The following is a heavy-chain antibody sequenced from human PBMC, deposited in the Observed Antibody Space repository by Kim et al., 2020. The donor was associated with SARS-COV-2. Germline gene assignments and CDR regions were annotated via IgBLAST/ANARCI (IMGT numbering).Heavy chain of an antibody. CDR2: IYYSGST. D-gene: IGHD1-7*01. J-gene: IGHJ3*02. CDR3: ARQPVLELTRPAAFDI. Sequence: SETLSLTCTVSGGSISSYYWSWIRQPPGKGLEWIGYIYYSGSTNYNPSLKSRVTISVDTSKNQFSLKLSSVTAADTAVYYCARQPVLELTRPAAFDIWGQGTMVTVSS. CDR1: GGSISSYY. V-gene: IGHV4-59*08.